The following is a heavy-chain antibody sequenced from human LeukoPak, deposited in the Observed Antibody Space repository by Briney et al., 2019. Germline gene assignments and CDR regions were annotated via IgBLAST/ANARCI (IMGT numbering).Heavy chain of an antibody. Sequence: PSETLSLTCTVSAYSISSGYCWGWIRQSPGKGLEWIGSLYHSGSTYYNPSLKSRVTVSVDTSKNQFSLKLSSATAADTAVYYCARLIFWSGYWFDPWGQGTLVTVSS. D-gene: IGHD3-3*01. V-gene: IGHV4-38-2*02. CDR3: ARLIFWSGYWFDP. J-gene: IGHJ5*02. CDR2: LYHSGST. CDR1: AYSISSGYC.